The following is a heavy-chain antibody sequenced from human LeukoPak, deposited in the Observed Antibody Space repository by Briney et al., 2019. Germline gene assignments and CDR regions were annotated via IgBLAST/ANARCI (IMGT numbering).Heavy chain of an antibody. CDR1: GGSISSYY. CDR2: IYYSGST. D-gene: IGHD1-26*01. V-gene: IGHV4-59*08. J-gene: IGHJ4*02. Sequence: PSETLSITCTVSGGSISSYYWSWIRQPPGKGLEWIGYIYYSGSTNYNPSLKSRVTISVDTSKNQFSLKLSSVTAADTAVYYCARSSWYSGSYFDYWGQGTLVTVSS. CDR3: ARSSWYSGSYFDY.